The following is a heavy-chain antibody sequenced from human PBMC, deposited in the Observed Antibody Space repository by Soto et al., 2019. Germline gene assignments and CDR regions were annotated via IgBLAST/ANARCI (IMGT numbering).Heavy chain of an antibody. J-gene: IGHJ4*02. CDR1: GYVFSSFD. CDR2: MNANSGNT. Sequence: ASVKVSCKASGYVFSSFDVNWVRHAPGQGLEWMGWMNANSGNTDYVQKFQGWVTMTRDTSISTAYIELSRLRSDDTAVYYCAREVITVAGSDYWGQGTLVTVSS. CDR3: AREVITVAGSDY. D-gene: IGHD6-19*01. V-gene: IGHV1-2*04.